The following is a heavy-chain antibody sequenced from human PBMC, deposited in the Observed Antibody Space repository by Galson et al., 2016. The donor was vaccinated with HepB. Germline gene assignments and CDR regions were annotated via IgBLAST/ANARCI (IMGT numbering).Heavy chain of an antibody. CDR1: GFTFSTHG. Sequence: SLRLSCAASGFTFSTHGMHWVRQAPGKGLEWVAFTWFDGSSKYYADPVKGRFTISRDNSNNMLYLEMTSLRAEDTAVDYCARRSADSGSYHGLFDYWGQGTLVTVSS. CDR3: ARRSADSGSYHGLFDY. J-gene: IGHJ4*02. V-gene: IGHV3-33*01. CDR2: TWFDGSSK. D-gene: IGHD1-26*01.